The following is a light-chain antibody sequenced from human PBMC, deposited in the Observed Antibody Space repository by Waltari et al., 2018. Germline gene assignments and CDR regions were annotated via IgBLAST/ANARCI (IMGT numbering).Light chain of an antibody. J-gene: IGLJ2*01. CDR2: GNI. CDR1: RSNLGAGYD. V-gene: IGLV1-40*01. Sequence: QSVLTQPPSVSGAPGQRVTISCTDRRSNLGAGYDVHWYQQLPGKAPKLIIYGNIYRPSGVPDGFSGSKSGTSASLAITGLQAEDEAVYYCQSYDSSLSAHVVFGGGTRLTVL. CDR3: QSYDSSLSAHVV.